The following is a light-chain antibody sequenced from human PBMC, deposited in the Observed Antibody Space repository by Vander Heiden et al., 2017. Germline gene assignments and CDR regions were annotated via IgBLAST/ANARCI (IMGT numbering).Light chain of an antibody. CDR1: QSIHYY. V-gene: IGKV1-5*01. CDR2: NAS. CDR3: QQYHSPWT. J-gene: IGKJ1*01. Sequence: DIQMTQSPSTLSASVGDRVTVTCPASQSIHYYLAWFQQKPGKAPNLLISNASNLESGVPSRFSGSGSGTEFTLTITRLQPDDFATYFCQQYHSPWTFGQGTKLE.